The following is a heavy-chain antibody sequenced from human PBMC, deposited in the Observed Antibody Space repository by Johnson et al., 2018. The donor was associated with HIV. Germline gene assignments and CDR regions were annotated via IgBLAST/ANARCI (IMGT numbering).Heavy chain of an antibody. Sequence: QVQLVESGGGLVQPGGSLRLSCAASGFTFSSYWMSWVRQAPGKGLEWVAFIRSDGSNKYYADYVKGRFTISRDNSKNTLSLQMNSLRVEETAVYYCAELADYEAFDIWSQGTMVTVSS. J-gene: IGHJ3*02. D-gene: IGHD6-6*01. CDR3: AELADYEAFDI. CDR1: GFTFSSYW. CDR2: IRSDGSNK. V-gene: IGHV3-30*02.